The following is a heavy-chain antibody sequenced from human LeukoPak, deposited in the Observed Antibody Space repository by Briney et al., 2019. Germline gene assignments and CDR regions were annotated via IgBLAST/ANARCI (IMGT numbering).Heavy chain of an antibody. D-gene: IGHD3-22*01. J-gene: IGHJ6*02. CDR3: AREYYYDSSGLDV. Sequence: PGGSLRLSCAASGFTFSSYWMSWVRQAPGKGREGGANIKQDGSQKYYVDSVKGRFTISRDNANNSLYLQMNSLRAEDTAVYDCAREYYYDSSGLDVWGQGTTVTVSS. CDR1: GFTFSSYW. CDR2: IKQDGSQK. V-gene: IGHV3-7*01.